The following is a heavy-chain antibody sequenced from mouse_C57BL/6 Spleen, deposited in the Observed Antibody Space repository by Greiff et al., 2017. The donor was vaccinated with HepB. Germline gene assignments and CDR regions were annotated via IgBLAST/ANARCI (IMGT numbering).Heavy chain of an antibody. CDR2: INPSNGGT. D-gene: IGHD1-1*01. CDR1: GYTFTSYW. Sequence: QVQLQQPGTELVKPGASVKLSCKASGYTFTSYWMHWVKQRPGQGLEWIGNINPSNGGTNYNEKFKSKATLTVDKSSSTAYMQLSSLTSDDSAVYYCARAPLITTGSLYWYFDVWGTGTTVTISS. CDR3: ARAPLITTGSLYWYFDV. V-gene: IGHV1-53*01. J-gene: IGHJ1*03.